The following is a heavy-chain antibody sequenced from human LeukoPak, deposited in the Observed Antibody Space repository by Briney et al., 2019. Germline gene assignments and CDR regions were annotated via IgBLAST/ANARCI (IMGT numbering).Heavy chain of an antibody. D-gene: IGHD6-19*01. V-gene: IGHV3-9*03. CDR1: GFTFDDYA. CDR2: ISWNSGSI. Sequence: GRSLRLSCAASGFTFDDYAMHWVRQAPGKGLEWVSGISWNSGSIGYADSVKGRFTISRDNAKNSLYLQMNSLRAEDMALYYCAKDNSGWFDYWGQGTLVTVSS. J-gene: IGHJ4*02. CDR3: AKDNSGWFDY.